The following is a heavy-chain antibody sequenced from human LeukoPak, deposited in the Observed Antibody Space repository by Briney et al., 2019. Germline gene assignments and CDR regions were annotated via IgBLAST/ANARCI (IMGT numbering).Heavy chain of an antibody. J-gene: IGHJ4*02. Sequence: SVKVSCKASGGTFSSYAISWVRQAPGQGLEWMGGIIPIFGTANYAQKFQGRVTITTDESTSTAYMELSSLRSEDTAVYYCAKLEMATIPCPFDYWGQGTLVTVSS. V-gene: IGHV1-69*05. D-gene: IGHD5-24*01. CDR1: GGTFSSYA. CDR2: IIPIFGTA. CDR3: AKLEMATIPCPFDY.